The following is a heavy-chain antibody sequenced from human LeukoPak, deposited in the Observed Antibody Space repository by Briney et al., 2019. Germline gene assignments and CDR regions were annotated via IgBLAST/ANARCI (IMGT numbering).Heavy chain of an antibody. Sequence: SETLSLTCAVSGGSISSGGYSWSWIRQPPGKGLEWIGYIYHSGSTYYNPSLKSRVTISADRSISTAYLQWSSLRASDTAIYYCARSLEAAALWSAVDVWGQGTVITVTS. CDR1: GGSISSGGYS. CDR3: ARSLEAAALWSAVDV. D-gene: IGHD6-13*01. V-gene: IGHV4-30-2*01. J-gene: IGHJ3*01. CDR2: IYHSGST.